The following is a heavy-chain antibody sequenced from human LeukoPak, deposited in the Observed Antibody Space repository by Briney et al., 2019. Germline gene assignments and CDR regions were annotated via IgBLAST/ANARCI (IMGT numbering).Heavy chain of an antibody. CDR3: ARGPTFYDYVWGSYRYYYGMDV. CDR1: GGSISSYY. Sequence: SETLTLSCTVSGGSISSYYWNWIRQPPGKGLEWIGYIYYSGSPYYNPSLKSRVTISVDTSKNQFSLKLSSVTAVDTAVYYCARGPTFYDYVWGSYRYYYGMDVWGQGTTVTVSS. CDR2: IYYSGSP. V-gene: IGHV4-59*01. J-gene: IGHJ6*02. D-gene: IGHD3-16*02.